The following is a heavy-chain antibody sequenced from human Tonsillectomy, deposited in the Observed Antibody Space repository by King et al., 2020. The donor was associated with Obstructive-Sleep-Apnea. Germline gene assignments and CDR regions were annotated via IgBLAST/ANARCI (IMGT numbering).Heavy chain of an antibody. CDR3: ARKGVRSPGAFDI. D-gene: IGHD2-8*01. CDR2: IYYSGST. V-gene: IGHV4-31*03. J-gene: IGHJ3*02. CDR1: GGSISSGGYY. Sequence: VPLQESGPGLVKPSQTLSLTCTVSGGSISSGGYYWSWIRQHPGKGLEWIGYIYYSGSTYYNPSLKSRVTISVDTSKNQFSLKLSSVTAADTAVYYCARKGVRSPGAFDIWGQGTMVTVSS.